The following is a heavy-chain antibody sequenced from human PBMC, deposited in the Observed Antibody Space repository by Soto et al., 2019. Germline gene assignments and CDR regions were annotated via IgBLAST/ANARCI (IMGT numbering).Heavy chain of an antibody. CDR2: INAYNGNT. J-gene: IGHJ6*02. D-gene: IGHD3-16*01. Sequence: ASVKVSCKASGYRFTSDGIGWVRQAPGQGLEWMGWINAYNGNTNYAQNLQGRVTLTTDTSTSTAYMELRSLRSNDTAVYYCAMVDVYVTPSPQDVWGQGTTVTVSS. V-gene: IGHV1-18*01. CDR3: AMVDVYVTPSPQDV. CDR1: GYRFTSDG.